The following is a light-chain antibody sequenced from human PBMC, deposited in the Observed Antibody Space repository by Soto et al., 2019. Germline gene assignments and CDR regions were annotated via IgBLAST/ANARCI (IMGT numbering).Light chain of an antibody. J-gene: IGKJ4*01. CDR1: QDISNY. CDR3: QQYDNLPIT. CDR2: DAS. V-gene: IGKV1-33*01. Sequence: DIQMTQSPSSLSASVGDRVTITCQASQDISNYLNWYQQKPGKAPKLLIYDASNFETGVTSRFSGSGSGTDFTFTISSLQPEDIATYYCQQYDNLPITFGGGTKVEI.